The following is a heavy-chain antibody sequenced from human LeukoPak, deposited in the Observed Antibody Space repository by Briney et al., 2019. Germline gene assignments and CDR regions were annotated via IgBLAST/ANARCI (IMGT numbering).Heavy chain of an antibody. V-gene: IGHV3-21*01. J-gene: IGHJ4*02. Sequence: PGGSLRLSCAASGFTFNTYTMNWVRQAPGKGLEWVSSITASSTAIYSADSVKGRFTISRDNAKNFLYLQMNSLRVEDTAVYYCARDFRYEGDYWGQGTLVTVSS. CDR1: GFTFNTYT. D-gene: IGHD5-12*01. CDR3: ARDFRYEGDY. CDR2: ITASSTAI.